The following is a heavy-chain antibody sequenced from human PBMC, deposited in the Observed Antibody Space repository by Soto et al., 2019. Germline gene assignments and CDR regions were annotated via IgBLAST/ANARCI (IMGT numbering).Heavy chain of an antibody. CDR3: AMEYCSSTCCDRDD. V-gene: IGHV1-69*02. CDR2: IIPILGIA. CDR1: GGTFSSYT. D-gene: IGHD2-2*02. J-gene: IGHJ4*02. Sequence: QVQLVQSGAEVKKPGSSVKVSCKASGGTFSSYTISWVRQAPGQGLEWMGRIIPILGIANYAQKFQGRVTITADKSTSTAYLELSSLGSEDTAVYYCAMEYCSSTCCDRDDWGQGTLVTVSS.